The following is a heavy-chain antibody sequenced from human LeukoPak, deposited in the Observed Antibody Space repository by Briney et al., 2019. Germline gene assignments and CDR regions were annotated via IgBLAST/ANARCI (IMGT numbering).Heavy chain of an antibody. V-gene: IGHV4-34*01. D-gene: IGHD6-13*01. CDR2: INHSGST. Sequence: SETLSLTCAVYGGSFSGYYWTWIRQPPGKGLEWIGEINHSGSTNYNPSLKSRVTISVDTSKNHLSLKLSSVTAADTAVYYCARVRQQLVFNWFDPWGQGTLVTVSS. J-gene: IGHJ5*02. CDR1: GGSFSGYY. CDR3: ARVRQQLVFNWFDP.